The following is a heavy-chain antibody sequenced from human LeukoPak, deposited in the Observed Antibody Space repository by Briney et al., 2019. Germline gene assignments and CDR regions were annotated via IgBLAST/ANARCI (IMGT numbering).Heavy chain of an antibody. V-gene: IGHV4-59*01. CDR2: IYDSGTT. CDR1: GGSFGNYY. CDR3: ARVREASIDRADDN. Sequence: SETLSLTCTVSGGSFGNYYWSWIRQPPGKGLEWIGYIYDSGTTNYNPSLKSRVTISVDTATNQFSLKLRSVTAADTAVYYCARVREASIDRADDNWGQGTLVTVSS. J-gene: IGHJ4*02.